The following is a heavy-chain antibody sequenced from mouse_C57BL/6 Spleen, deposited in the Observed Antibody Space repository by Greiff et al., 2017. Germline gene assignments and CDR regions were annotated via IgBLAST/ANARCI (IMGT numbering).Heavy chain of an antibody. CDR3: ARTLITTVVDRCFDY. J-gene: IGHJ2*01. Sequence: QVQLQQPGAELVKPGASVKLSCKASGYTFTSYWMHWVKQRPGQGLEWIGMIHPNSGSTNYNEKFKSKATLTVDKSSSTAYMQLSSLTSEDSAVYYCARTLITTVVDRCFDYWGQGTTLTVSS. CDR1: GYTFTSYW. D-gene: IGHD1-1*01. CDR2: IHPNSGST. V-gene: IGHV1-64*01.